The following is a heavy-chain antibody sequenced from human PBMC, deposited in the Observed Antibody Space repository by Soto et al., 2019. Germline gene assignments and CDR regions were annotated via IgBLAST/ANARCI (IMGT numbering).Heavy chain of an antibody. CDR3: ARDLRVYGSGGYDWFDP. CDR1: GGTFSSYA. D-gene: IGHD3-10*01. Sequence: QVQLVQSGAAVKKPGSSVKVSCKASGGTFSSYAISWVRQAPGQGLEWLGGIIPIFGTANYAQKFQGRVTITADKSTRTAYMELSSLGSEDTDVYYCARDLRVYGSGGYDWFDPWGQGTLVTVSS. J-gene: IGHJ5*02. V-gene: IGHV1-69*06. CDR2: IIPIFGTA.